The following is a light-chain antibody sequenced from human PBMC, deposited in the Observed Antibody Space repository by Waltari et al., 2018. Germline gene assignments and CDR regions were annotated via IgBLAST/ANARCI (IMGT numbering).Light chain of an antibody. CDR3: GTWDDSLSRPV. CDR1: RSNIERNY. CDR2: KNN. V-gene: IGLV1-47*01. Sequence: QSVLTQPPSASGTPGQRVTISCSGSRSNIERNYVYWYQQFPGTAPKVLMFKNNQRPSGVSDRFSASTSGASASLAISGLRSDDEADYYCGTWDDSLSRPVFGGGTKLTVL. J-gene: IGLJ3*02.